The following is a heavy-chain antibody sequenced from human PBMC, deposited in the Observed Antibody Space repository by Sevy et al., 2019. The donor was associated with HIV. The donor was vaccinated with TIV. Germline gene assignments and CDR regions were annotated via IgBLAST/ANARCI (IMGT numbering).Heavy chain of an antibody. V-gene: IGHV3-23*01. J-gene: IGHJ4*02. CDR1: GFTFSKYS. Sequence: GRSLRLSCAASGFTFSKYSMSWVRQPPGKGLEWVSTLSFGCGEINHADSVKGRFTISRDNSKNSLFVQMNILRAEDTAVYYCAREGCTKPHDYWGQGTLVTVSS. D-gene: IGHD2-8*01. CDR2: LSFGCGEI. CDR3: AREGCTKPHDY.